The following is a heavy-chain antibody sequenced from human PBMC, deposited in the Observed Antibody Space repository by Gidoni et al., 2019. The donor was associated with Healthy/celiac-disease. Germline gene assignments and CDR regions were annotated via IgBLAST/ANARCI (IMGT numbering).Heavy chain of an antibody. Sequence: QVQLQASGPGLVKPSETLSLNCTVPGYSISSGYYWGWIRQPPGKGREWIGSIYHSGSTYYNPSLKSGVTISVDTSKNQCSLKLSSVTAADTAVYYCARVRAGYCSSTSCPGWFDPWGQGTLVTVSS. CDR2: IYHSGST. CDR3: ARVRAGYCSSTSCPGWFDP. J-gene: IGHJ5*02. V-gene: IGHV4-38-2*02. D-gene: IGHD2-2*01. CDR1: GYSISSGYY.